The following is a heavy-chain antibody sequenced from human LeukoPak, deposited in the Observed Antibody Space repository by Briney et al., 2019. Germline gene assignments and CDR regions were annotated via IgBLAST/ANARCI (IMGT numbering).Heavy chain of an antibody. D-gene: IGHD3-3*01. J-gene: IGHJ3*02. CDR2: IYPGDSDT. V-gene: IGHV5-51*01. CDR1: GYIFTSYW. CDR3: ARSGGYYDFWSGYYDAFDI. Sequence: GESLKISCKGSGYIFTSYWIGWVRQMPGKGLEWMGIIYPGDSDTRYSPSFQGQVTISADKSISTAYLQWSSLKASDTAIYYCARSGGYYDFWSGYYDAFDIWGQGTMVTVSS.